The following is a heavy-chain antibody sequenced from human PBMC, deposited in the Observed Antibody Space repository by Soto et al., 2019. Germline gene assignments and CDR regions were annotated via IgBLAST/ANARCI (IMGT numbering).Heavy chain of an antibody. J-gene: IGHJ4*02. Sequence: GGSLRLSCAASGFTFSSYAMHWVRQAPGKGLEWVAVISYDGSNKYYADSVKGRFTISRDNSKNTLYLQMNSLRAEDTAVYYWASGSFDYWGQGTLVTVSS. CDR2: ISYDGSNK. CDR1: GFTFSSYA. CDR3: ASGSFDY. V-gene: IGHV3-30-3*01.